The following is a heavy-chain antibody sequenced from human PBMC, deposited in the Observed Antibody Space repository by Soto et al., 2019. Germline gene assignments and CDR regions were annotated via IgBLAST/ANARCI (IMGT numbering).Heavy chain of an antibody. D-gene: IGHD4-17*01. J-gene: IGHJ4*02. CDR1: CCSISGAGYS. Sequence: SETLSLTCAVSCCSISGAGYSCSWIRQPPGKGLEWIGYIYHSGSTYYNPSLKSRVTISVDRSKNQFSLKLSSVTAADTAVYYCASGLVTTLHYWGQGTLVTVS. CDR3: ASGLVTTLHY. CDR2: IYHSGST. V-gene: IGHV4-30-2*01.